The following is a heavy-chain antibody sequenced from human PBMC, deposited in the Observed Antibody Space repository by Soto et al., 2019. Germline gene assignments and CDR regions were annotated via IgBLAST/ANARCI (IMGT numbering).Heavy chain of an antibody. D-gene: IGHD6-19*01. Sequence: ASVKVSCKASGYTFTSYGISWVRQAPGQGLEWMGWISAYNGNTNYAQKLQGRVTMTTDTSTSTAYMELRSLRSDDTAVYYCAGAVAAKNWFDPWGQGTLVTVSS. CDR3: AGAVAAKNWFDP. J-gene: IGHJ5*02. CDR1: GYTFTSYG. V-gene: IGHV1-18*04. CDR2: ISAYNGNT.